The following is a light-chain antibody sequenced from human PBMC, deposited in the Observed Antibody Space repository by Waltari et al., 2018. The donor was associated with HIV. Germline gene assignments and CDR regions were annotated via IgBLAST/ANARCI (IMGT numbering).Light chain of an antibody. CDR1: GSNIGTNT. CDR2: GDD. V-gene: IGLV1-44*01. J-gene: IGLJ2*01. Sequence: HSVLTQPASVSATPGQRVTISCPVSGSNIGTNTVSWYQIFPGTAPKLFIFGDDQRPSGVPDRFSGSKSGTSASLTISGLQSEDEATYFCAAWDDSLNGQVVFGGGTLLTVL. CDR3: AAWDDSLNGQVV.